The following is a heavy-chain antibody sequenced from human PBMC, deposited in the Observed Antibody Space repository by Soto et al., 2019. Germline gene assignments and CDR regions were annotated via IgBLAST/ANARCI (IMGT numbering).Heavy chain of an antibody. J-gene: IGHJ4*02. V-gene: IGHV3-11*01. D-gene: IGHD6-19*01. CDR3: AREPISRSSGVDSSGWYYFDY. CDR1: GFTFSDYY. Sequence: GGSLRLSCAASGFTFSDYYMSWIRQAPGKGLEWVSYISSSGSTIYYADSVKGRFTISRDNAKNSLYLQMNSLRAEDTAVYYCAREPISRSSGVDSSGWYYFDYWGQGTLVTVSS. CDR2: ISSSGSTI.